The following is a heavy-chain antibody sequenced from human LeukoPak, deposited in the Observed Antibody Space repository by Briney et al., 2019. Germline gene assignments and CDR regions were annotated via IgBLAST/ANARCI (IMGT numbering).Heavy chain of an antibody. V-gene: IGHV3-53*01. CDR1: GFTVSSNY. D-gene: IGHD3-10*01. Sequence: GGSLRLSCAASGFTVSSNYMSWVRQAPGKGLEWVSVIYSGGSTYYADSVTGRFTISRDNSKNTLYLQMNSLRAEDTAVYYCARGDLWFGEPYDAFDIWGQGTMVTVSS. CDR2: IYSGGST. CDR3: ARGDLWFGEPYDAFDI. J-gene: IGHJ3*02.